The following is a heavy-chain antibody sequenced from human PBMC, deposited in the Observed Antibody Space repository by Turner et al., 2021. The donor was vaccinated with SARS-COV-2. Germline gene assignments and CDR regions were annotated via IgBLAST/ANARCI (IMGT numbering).Heavy chain of an antibody. CDR1: GFTFSSYS. CDR3: ARGDDFWSGYSNYGMDV. J-gene: IGHJ6*02. CDR2: ISSRISYI. D-gene: IGHD3-3*01. Sequence: EVQLVESGGGLVKHGGPLRLSCAASGFTFSSYSMNWVRQAPGKGLEWVLSISSRISYIYYADSVKGRFTISRDNAKNSLYLQMNSLRAEDTAVYYCARGDDFWSGYSNYGMDVWGQGTTVTVSS. V-gene: IGHV3-21*01.